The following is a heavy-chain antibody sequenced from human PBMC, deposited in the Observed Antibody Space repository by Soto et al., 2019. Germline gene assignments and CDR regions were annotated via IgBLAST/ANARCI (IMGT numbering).Heavy chain of an antibody. D-gene: IGHD3-22*01. CDR2: IWYDGSNK. V-gene: IGHV3-30*02. CDR1: GFTFSSYG. J-gene: IGHJ4*02. CDR3: TNESGDNGYYAIDF. Sequence: GGTLRLSCAASGFTFSSYGMHWVRQAPGKGLEWVEVIWYDGSNKYYADYVKRRFTISRDNSKNTLYLQMNSLRAEDTAVNSRTNESGDNGYYAIDFWGQGTLVTVSS.